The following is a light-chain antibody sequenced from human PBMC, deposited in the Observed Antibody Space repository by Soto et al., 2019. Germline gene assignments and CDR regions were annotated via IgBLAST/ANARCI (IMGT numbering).Light chain of an antibody. Sequence: QSVLTQPASVSGSPGQSITISCSGTSSDIGSYNHVAWYQQFPGKSPKLMIYAVNDRPPGVSDRFSGSKSGITASLTISGLQTEDEADYYCISYTDRQSYLFGTGTKVT. CDR1: SSDIGSYNH. CDR3: ISYTDRQSYL. V-gene: IGLV2-14*03. CDR2: AVN. J-gene: IGLJ1*01.